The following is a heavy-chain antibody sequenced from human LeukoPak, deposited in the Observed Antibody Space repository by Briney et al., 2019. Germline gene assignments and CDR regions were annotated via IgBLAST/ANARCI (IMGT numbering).Heavy chain of an antibody. V-gene: IGHV4-34*01. CDR2: INHSGST. CDR3: ARGLTCGWVRGGVCQGPNYYMDV. J-gene: IGHJ6*03. Sequence: SETLSLTCAVYGGSFSGYYWSWIRQPPGKGLEWIGEINHSGSTNYNPSLKSRVTISVDTSKNQFSLKLSSATAADTAVYYCARGLTCGWVRGGVCQGPNYYMDVWGKGTTVTVSS. D-gene: IGHD2-8*02. CDR1: GGSFSGYY.